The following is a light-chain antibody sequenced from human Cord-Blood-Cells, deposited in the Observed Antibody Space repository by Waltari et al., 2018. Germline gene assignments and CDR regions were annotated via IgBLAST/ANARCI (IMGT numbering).Light chain of an antibody. Sequence: QSALTQPAPVSGSPAQSITIPCTGTSSAVGAYNYVYWYQQHPGQAPKLMIYDVSNRPSGVANRFSGSKSGNTASLTISGLQAEDEADYYCSSYTSSSTLVVFGGGTNLTVL. CDR2: DVS. CDR1: SSAVGAYNY. V-gene: IGLV2-14*01. CDR3: SSYTSSSTLVV. J-gene: IGLJ2*01.